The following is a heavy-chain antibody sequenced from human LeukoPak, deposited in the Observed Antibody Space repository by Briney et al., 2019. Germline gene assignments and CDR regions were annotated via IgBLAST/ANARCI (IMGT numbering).Heavy chain of an antibody. Sequence: GGSLRLSCAASGFTFSDYYMSWIRQAPGKGLEWVSYISSSGSTIYYADSVKGRFTISRDNAKNSLYLQMNSLRAEDTAVYYCAKAMIVVVSYYYYYMDVWGKGTTVTISS. CDR1: GFTFSDYY. J-gene: IGHJ6*03. D-gene: IGHD3-22*01. V-gene: IGHV3-11*01. CDR2: ISSSGSTI. CDR3: AKAMIVVVSYYYYYMDV.